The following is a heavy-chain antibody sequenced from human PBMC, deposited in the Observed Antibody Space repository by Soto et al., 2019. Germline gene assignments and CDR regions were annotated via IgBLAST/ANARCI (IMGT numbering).Heavy chain of an antibody. V-gene: IGHV3-23*01. J-gene: IGHJ4*02. D-gene: IGHD6-13*01. CDR1: GFNFRSYG. Sequence: EVQLLESGGGLVKPGGSLRLSCAASGFNFRSYGLSWVRQAPGKGLEWVSDISGSGSVTNYADSVKGRFTISRDNSNNTLTLQMDSLRADDTAVYYCAKGGVAAARGYFDHWGQGTRVTFSS. CDR3: AKGGVAAARGYFDH. CDR2: ISGSGSVT.